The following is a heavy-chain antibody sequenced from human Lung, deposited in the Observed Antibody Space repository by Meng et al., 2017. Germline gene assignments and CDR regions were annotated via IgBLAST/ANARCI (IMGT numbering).Heavy chain of an antibody. D-gene: IGHD3-10*01. CDR3: ARGTPGRSYCDY. Sequence: HVQLLQSSAEVKQPRASLKASCKASDYTFTGYGVCWVRQAPGQGLEWMAWLGAHPGDTSFAPKFLGRVTVTADTATATAYMELRSLRSDDTAVYYCARGTPGRSYCDYWGLGTLVTVSS. V-gene: IGHV1-18*01. J-gene: IGHJ4*02. CDR1: DYTFTGYG. CDR2: LGAHPGDT.